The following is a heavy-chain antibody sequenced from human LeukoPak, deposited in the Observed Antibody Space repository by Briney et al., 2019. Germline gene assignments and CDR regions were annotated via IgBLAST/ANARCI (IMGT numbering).Heavy chain of an antibody. D-gene: IGHD1-20*01. CDR3: LRDLNWSLDQ. CDR2: ISNSGDAT. CDR1: GFTFSNYA. V-gene: IGHV3-23*01. Sequence: GGSLRLSCAASGFTFSNYAMSWVRQAPGKGLGWVSTISNSGDATYYADSVKGRFTISRDNSKNTLYLQMNSLRAEDTAVYYCLRDLNWSLDQWGQGTLVTVSS. J-gene: IGHJ4*02.